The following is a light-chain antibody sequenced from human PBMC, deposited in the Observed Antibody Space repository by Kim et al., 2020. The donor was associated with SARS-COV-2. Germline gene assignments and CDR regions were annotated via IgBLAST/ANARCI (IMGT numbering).Light chain of an antibody. J-gene: IGLJ1*01. CDR3: QSFDISLSGYV. V-gene: IGLV1-40*01. CDR1: SSNIGAGHD. Sequence: RVTISCAGTSSNIGAGHDVHWYQQLPGTAPKLLIYGNSNRPSGVPDRFSGSESGTSASLAISGLQAEDEADYYCQSFDISLSGYVFGTGTKVTVL. CDR2: GNS.